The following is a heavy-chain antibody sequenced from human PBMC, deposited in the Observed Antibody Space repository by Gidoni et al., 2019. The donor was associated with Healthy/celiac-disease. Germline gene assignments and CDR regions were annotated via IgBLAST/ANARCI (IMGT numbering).Heavy chain of an antibody. V-gene: IGHV3-23*01. CDR3: AKGGGGSCYSQNDY. CDR2: ISGSGGST. Sequence: EVQLLESGGGLVQPGGSLRLSCAASGFTFSSDAMSWVRQAPGKGLEWVSAISGSGGSTYYADSVKGRFTISRDNSKNTLYLQMNSLRAEDTAVYYCAKGGGGSCYSQNDYWGQGTLVTVSS. D-gene: IGHD2-15*01. J-gene: IGHJ4*02. CDR1: GFTFSSDA.